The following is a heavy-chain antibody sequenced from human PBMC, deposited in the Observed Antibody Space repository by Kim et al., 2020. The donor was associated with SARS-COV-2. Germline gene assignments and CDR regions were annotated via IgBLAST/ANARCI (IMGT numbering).Heavy chain of an antibody. D-gene: IGHD4-17*01. Sequence: GGSLSLSCTASGFNFGDYAMSWVRQAPGKGLEGVGFIRSKAYGGTTEYAASVKGRFTISRDDSKSIAYLQMNSLKTEDTAVYYCTRAAYGFSNYYYYGMDVWGQGTTVTVSS. CDR3: TRAAYGFSNYYYYGMDV. CDR1: GFNFGDYA. V-gene: IGHV3-49*04. J-gene: IGHJ6*02. CDR2: IRSKAYGGTT.